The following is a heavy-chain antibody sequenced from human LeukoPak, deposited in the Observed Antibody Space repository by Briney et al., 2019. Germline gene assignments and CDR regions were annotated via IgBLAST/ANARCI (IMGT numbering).Heavy chain of an antibody. Sequence: PGGSLRLSCVASKFTFTSYAMNWVRQAPGKGLEWVSAISGSGGSTYYADSVKGRFTISRDNSKNTLYLQMNSLRAEDTALYYCAKGLRYSSGWYSRGGMDVWGQGTTVAVSS. J-gene: IGHJ6*02. CDR1: KFTFTSYA. CDR3: AKGLRYSSGWYSRGGMDV. D-gene: IGHD6-19*01. V-gene: IGHV3-23*01. CDR2: ISGSGGST.